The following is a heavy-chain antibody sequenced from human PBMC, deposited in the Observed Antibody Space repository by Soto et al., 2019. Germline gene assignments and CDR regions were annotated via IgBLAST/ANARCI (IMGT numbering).Heavy chain of an antibody. CDR3: AKSVYNWNDGFFDY. J-gene: IGHJ4*02. CDR2: ISYDGNNK. Sequence: QVQLVESGGGVVQPGRSLRLSCAASGFTFSTYGMHWVRQAPGKGLEWGAVISYDGNNKYYADSVKGRFTIYRDKSKNTLNLQMSSLRAEDTAVYYCAKSVYNWNDGFFDYWGQGTLVTVSS. V-gene: IGHV3-30*18. CDR1: GFTFSTYG. D-gene: IGHD1-1*01.